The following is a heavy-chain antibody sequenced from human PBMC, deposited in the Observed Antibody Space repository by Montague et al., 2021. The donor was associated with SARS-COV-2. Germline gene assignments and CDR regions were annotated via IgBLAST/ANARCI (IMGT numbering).Heavy chain of an antibody. V-gene: IGHV4-61*01. D-gene: IGHD3-3*01. CDR1: GGSVSSGSYY. Sequence: SETLSLTCIVSGGSVSSGSYYWSWIRQPPGKGLEWIGYIYYSGSTNYNPSLKSRVTISVDTSKKQFSLKLSSVTAADTAVYYCAGDPLRITIFGVVTRYGMDVWGQGTTVTVSS. CDR2: IYYSGST. J-gene: IGHJ6*02. CDR3: AGDPLRITIFGVVTRYGMDV.